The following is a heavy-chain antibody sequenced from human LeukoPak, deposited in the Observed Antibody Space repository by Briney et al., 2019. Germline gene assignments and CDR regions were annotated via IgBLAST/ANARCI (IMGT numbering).Heavy chain of an antibody. D-gene: IGHD3-10*01. Sequence: ASVTVSCKASGYTFTSYVMSWVRQAPGQGLEWMGRISVYNGNTKYGQKLQGRVTMTTDPSTSTAYMELRSLRSDDTAVYYCARSFVDDGMDVWGQGTTVTVSS. V-gene: IGHV1-18*01. CDR1: GYTFTSYV. CDR3: ARSFVDDGMDV. J-gene: IGHJ6*02. CDR2: ISVYNGNT.